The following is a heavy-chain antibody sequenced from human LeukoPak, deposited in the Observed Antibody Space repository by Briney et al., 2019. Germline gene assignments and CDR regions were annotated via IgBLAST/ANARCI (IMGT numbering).Heavy chain of an antibody. Sequence: GGSVKVSCKASGGTFSSYAISWVRQAPGQGLEWMGGIIPIFGTANYAQKFQGRVTITTDESTSTAYMELSSLRSEDTAVYYCARGSRDFWSGYYHYYYYMDVWGKGTTVTVSS. CDR1: GGTFSSYA. J-gene: IGHJ6*03. V-gene: IGHV1-69*05. CDR3: ARGSRDFWSGYYHYYYYMDV. D-gene: IGHD3-3*01. CDR2: IIPIFGTA.